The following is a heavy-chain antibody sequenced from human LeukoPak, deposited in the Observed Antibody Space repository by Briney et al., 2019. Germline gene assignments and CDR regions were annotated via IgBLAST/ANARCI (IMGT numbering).Heavy chain of an antibody. J-gene: IGHJ6*03. Sequence: SGGSLRLPCAASGFTVSSNYMRCVRQAPGKALEWGSIIYSGGSTYYVKSVKGRFHISRDNSKNTLYLQMNSLRAEATAGYYCARERLGQQLISRKQYYYMYVWGKGTTVTISS. CDR2: IYSGGST. D-gene: IGHD3-16*01. V-gene: IGHV3-66*01. CDR3: ARERLGQQLISRKQYYYMYV. CDR1: GFTVSSNY.